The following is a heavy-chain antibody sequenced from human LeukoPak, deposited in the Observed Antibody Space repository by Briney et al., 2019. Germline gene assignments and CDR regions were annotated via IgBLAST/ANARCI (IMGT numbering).Heavy chain of an antibody. Sequence: GGSLRLSCAASGFTVSDYYMSWIRQAPGKGLEWVSYISSSGSTIYYADSVKGRFTISRDNAKNSLYLQMNSLRAEDTAVYYCARQDIVVVPAATGVDYWGQGTLVTVSS. D-gene: IGHD2-2*01. CDR2: ISSSGSTI. V-gene: IGHV3-11*01. CDR3: ARQDIVVVPAATGVDY. CDR1: GFTVSDYY. J-gene: IGHJ4*02.